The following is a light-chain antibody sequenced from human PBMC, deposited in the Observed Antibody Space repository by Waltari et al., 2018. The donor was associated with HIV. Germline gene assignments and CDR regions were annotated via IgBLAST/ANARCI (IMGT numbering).Light chain of an antibody. CDR2: GAS. J-gene: IGKJ3*01. Sequence: ETVMTQSPVTLSVSPGERATLSCRASQSVGTNVTWYQRKSGQAPRLLIYGASTRAPAIPARFSGSGSGTEFPLTITSLQSDDYATYYCQQYQTWPLTFGPGTTVDI. CDR3: QQYQTWPLT. CDR1: QSVGTN. V-gene: IGKV3-15*01.